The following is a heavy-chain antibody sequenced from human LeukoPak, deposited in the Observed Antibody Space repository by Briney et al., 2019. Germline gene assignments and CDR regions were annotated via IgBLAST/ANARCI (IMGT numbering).Heavy chain of an antibody. Sequence: SVKVSCKASGGTFSSYAISWVRQAPGQGLEWMGRTIPILGIANCAQKFQGRVTITADKSTSTAYMELSSLRSEDTAVYYCARVVGVVPAAMHYYYGMDVWGQGTTVTVSS. CDR1: GGTFSSYA. V-gene: IGHV1-69*04. CDR3: ARVVGVVPAAMHYYYGMDV. J-gene: IGHJ6*02. D-gene: IGHD2-2*01. CDR2: TIPILGIA.